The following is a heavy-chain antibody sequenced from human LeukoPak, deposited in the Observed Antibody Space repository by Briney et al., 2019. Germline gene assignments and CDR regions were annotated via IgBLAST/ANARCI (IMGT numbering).Heavy chain of an antibody. CDR1: GFTFSTYS. V-gene: IGHV3-30*04. J-gene: IGHJ4*02. CDR3: ARSRYGDYSRYFDY. D-gene: IGHD4-17*01. Sequence: GGSLRLSCAVSGFTFSTYSMHWVRQAPGKGLEWVAVISYDGSYQFYADSVKGRFTVSRDNSENTLYLQMNSLRVEDTAVYYCARSRYGDYSRYFDYWGQGTLVTISS. CDR2: ISYDGSYQ.